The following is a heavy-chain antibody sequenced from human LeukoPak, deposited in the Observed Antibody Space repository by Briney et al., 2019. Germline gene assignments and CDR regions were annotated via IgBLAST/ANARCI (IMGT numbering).Heavy chain of an antibody. J-gene: IGHJ4*02. D-gene: IGHD3-22*01. CDR1: GFTVSSNY. CDR2: ISGSGGST. Sequence: GGSLRLSCAASGFTVSSNYMSWVRQAPGKGLEWVSGISGSGGSTYYADSVKGRFTISRDNSKNTLYLQMNGLRAEDTAVYYCATYRRGYHDSSESYYFDYWGQGTLVTVSS. CDR3: ATYRRGYHDSSESYYFDY. V-gene: IGHV3-23*01.